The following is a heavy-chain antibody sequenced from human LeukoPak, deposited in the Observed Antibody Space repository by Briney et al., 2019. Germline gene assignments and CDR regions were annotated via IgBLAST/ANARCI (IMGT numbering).Heavy chain of an antibody. J-gene: IGHJ5*02. Sequence: GASVKVSCKASGGTFSSYAISWVRQAPGQGLEWMGWINTNTGNPTYAQGFTGRFVFSLDTSVSTAYLQISSLKAEDTAMYYCARWGYGSGSYPNGGFDPWGQGTLVTVSS. CDR1: GGTFSSYA. CDR2: INTNTGNP. D-gene: IGHD3-10*01. V-gene: IGHV7-4-1*02. CDR3: ARWGYGSGSYPNGGFDP.